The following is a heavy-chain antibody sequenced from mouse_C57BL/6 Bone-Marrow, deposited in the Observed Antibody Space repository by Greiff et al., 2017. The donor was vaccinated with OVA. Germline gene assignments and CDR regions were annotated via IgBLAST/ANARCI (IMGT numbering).Heavy chain of an antibody. CDR2: IYPGDGDT. CDR3: APIYYGYD. V-gene: IGHV1-82*01. Sequence: VKLQESGPELVKPGASVKISCKASGYAFSSSWMNWVKQRPGKGLEWIGRIYPGDGDTNYNGKFKGKATLTVDKSSSTAYMPLSSLTSENSAVYFCAPIYYGYDWGQGTLVTVSA. J-gene: IGHJ3*01. D-gene: IGHD2-2*01. CDR1: GYAFSSSW.